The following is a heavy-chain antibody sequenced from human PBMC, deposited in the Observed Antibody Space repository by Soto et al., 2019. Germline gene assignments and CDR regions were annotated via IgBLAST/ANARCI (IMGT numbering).Heavy chain of an antibody. J-gene: IGHJ4*02. CDR2: VSHDGRNT. Sequence: VQLVESGGGVVQPGRSLRLSCAASGFTFSDYAMHWVRQAPGKGLEWVAVVSHDGRNTHYADSVKGRFTMSGDSSKNTVCLEITSLRAEETAVYYCAKGGRQWLVTSDFSYSGQGALVTVSS. V-gene: IGHV3-30*18. CDR3: AKGGRQWLVTSDFSY. CDR1: GFTFSDYA. D-gene: IGHD6-19*01.